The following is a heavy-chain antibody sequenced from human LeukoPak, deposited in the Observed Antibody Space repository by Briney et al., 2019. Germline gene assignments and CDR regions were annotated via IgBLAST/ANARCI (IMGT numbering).Heavy chain of an antibody. CDR1: GYTFTGYY. V-gene: IGHV1-2*02. J-gene: IGHJ5*02. CDR2: INPNSGGT. D-gene: IGHD3-10*01. CDR3: ARDFEAKVRGVTAWFDP. Sequence: ASVKVSCKASGYTFTGYYMHWVRQAPGQGLEWMGWINPNSGGTNYAQKSQGRVTMTRDTSISTAYMELSRLRSDDTAVYYCARDFEAKVRGVTAWFDPWGQGTLVTVSS.